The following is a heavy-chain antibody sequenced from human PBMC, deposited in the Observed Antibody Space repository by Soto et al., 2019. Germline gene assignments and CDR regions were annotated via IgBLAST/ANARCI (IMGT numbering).Heavy chain of an antibody. Sequence: SETLSLTCTVSGDSISNYYWTWIRQPPGKGLEWIGYIYYSGNTNYNSSLKSRVTMSVDTSKNQFSLNLNSVTAADTAVYYCARQLVIWGQGTLVTVSS. CDR1: GDSISNYY. J-gene: IGHJ4*02. V-gene: IGHV4-59*08. CDR2: IYYSGNT. CDR3: ARQLVI.